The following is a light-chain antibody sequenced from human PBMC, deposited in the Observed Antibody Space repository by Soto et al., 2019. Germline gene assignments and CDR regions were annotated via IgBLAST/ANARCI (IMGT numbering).Light chain of an antibody. J-gene: IGKJ1*01. CDR3: QQYSDNWT. V-gene: IGKV1-9*01. Sequence: IQLTQSPSSLSASVGDRVTITCRASQGITSYLAWYQQRPGKAPGLLIYKASNLQTGVPSRFSGSGYGTEFTLTISSLQPDDVATYYCQQYSDNWTFGQGTKV. CDR1: QGITSY. CDR2: KAS.